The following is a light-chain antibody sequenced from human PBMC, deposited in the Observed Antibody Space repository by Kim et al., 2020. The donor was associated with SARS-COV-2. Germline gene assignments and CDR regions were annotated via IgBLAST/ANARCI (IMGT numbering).Light chain of an antibody. CDR2: LGS. Sequence: EIVMTQSPLSLPVTPGEPASISCRSSQSLLHSNGYIFLDWYLQKPGQSPQLLIYLGSNRASGVSDRFSGSGSGTDFTLKISRVEAEDVGVYYCVQALQAPWTLGQGTKVDIK. CDR3: VQALQAPWT. V-gene: IGKV2-28*01. J-gene: IGKJ1*01. CDR1: QSLLHSNGYIF.